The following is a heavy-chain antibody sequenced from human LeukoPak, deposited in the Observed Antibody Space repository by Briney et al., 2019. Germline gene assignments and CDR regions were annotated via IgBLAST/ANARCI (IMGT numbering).Heavy chain of an antibody. CDR2: INHKSGGK. CDR3: ARSPHILTGENFDY. CDR1: GGTVISYA. V-gene: IGHV1-2*02. Sequence: ASVKVSCKAAGGTVISYAISWVRQAPGQGREGRGWINHKSGGKNYAQKFQARVSMTRDAAIRKTCMQLSRLRFDDTAVYYCARSPHILTGENFDYWGQRTLLTVSS. J-gene: IGHJ4*02. D-gene: IGHD3-9*01.